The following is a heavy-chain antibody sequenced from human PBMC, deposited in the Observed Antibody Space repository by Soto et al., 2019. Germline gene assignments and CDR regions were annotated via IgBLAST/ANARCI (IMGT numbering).Heavy chain of an antibody. CDR3: ARSLRYDNSGGYYCCWFDP. V-gene: IGHV1-3*01. D-gene: IGHD3-22*01. CDR1: GYTFTSYA. Sequence: ASVKVSCKASGYTFTSYALHWVRQAPGQRPEWMGWLNPVYGNTKYSQKFQGRVTFTRDTSASTAYMELNSLTSEDTAVYYCARSLRYDNSGGYYCCWFDPWGQGTLVTVSS. CDR2: LNPVYGNT. J-gene: IGHJ5*02.